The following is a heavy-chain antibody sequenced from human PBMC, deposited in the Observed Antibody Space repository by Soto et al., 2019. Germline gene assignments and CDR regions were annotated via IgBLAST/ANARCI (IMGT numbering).Heavy chain of an antibody. CDR2: IYSGGST. CDR1: GFTVSSNY. CDR3: ARDPAPSYPSLWY. D-gene: IGHD3-16*02. J-gene: IGHJ4*02. V-gene: IGHV3-66*01. Sequence: EVQLVESGGGLVQPGGSLRLSCAVSGFTVSSNYMSWVRQAPGKGLEWVSIIYSGGSTYYADSVKGRFTISRDNSKNTLYLQMNSLRAEDTAVYYCARDPAPSYPSLWYWGQGTLVTVSS.